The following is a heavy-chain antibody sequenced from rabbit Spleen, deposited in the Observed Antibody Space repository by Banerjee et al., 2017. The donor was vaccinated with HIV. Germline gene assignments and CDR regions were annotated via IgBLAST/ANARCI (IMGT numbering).Heavy chain of an antibody. V-gene: IGHV1S45*01. CDR3: ARGDSNSGWNFSL. CDR1: GFSFRATYS. CDR2: IYTVSGST. J-gene: IGHJ4*01. D-gene: IGHD4-1*01. Sequence: QEQLEESGGGLVKPEGSLTLTCTASGFSFRATYSMGWVRQAPGKGLEWIASIYTVSGSTYYPNWAKGRFTISKTSSTTVTLQMTSLTAADTATYFCARGDSNSGWNFSLWGPGTLVTVS.